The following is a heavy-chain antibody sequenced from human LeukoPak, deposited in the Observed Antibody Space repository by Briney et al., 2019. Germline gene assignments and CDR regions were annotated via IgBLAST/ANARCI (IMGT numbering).Heavy chain of an antibody. V-gene: IGHV3-23*01. CDR2: ITGSTGST. J-gene: IGHJ4*02. D-gene: IGHD3-10*01. CDR3: AKGLRGTYPYYFGY. CDR1: GFTFSSYA. Sequence: GGSLRLSCAASGFTFSSYAMTWVRQPPGKGLEGVSSITGSTGSTYYADSVKGRFTISRDNSKNTLYLQMNSLRAEDTAVFYCAKGLRGTYPYYFGYWGQGTLVTVSS.